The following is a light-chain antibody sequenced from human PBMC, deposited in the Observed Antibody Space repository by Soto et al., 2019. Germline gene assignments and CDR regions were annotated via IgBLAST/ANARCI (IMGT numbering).Light chain of an antibody. CDR3: QQYVTSPPGYT. CDR2: GAS. V-gene: IGKV3-20*01. Sequence: EIVLAQSPGTLSLSPGERATLSCKTSQTISNTYLAWYQHKPGQAPRLLIYGASNRATGIPDRFSGSGSGTDFSLTIGRVLPEDFAVYYCQQYVTSPPGYTFGQGTRLETK. CDR1: QTISNTY. J-gene: IGKJ2*01.